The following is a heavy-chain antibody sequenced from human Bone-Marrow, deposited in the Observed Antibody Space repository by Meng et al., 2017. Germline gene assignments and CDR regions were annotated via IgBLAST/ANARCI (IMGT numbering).Heavy chain of an antibody. CDR1: GFSFRNYW. CDR2: INSDGSGT. D-gene: IGHD5-24*01. CDR3: ARDPPHGRWLQLAADY. J-gene: IGHJ4*02. V-gene: IGHV3-74*01. Sequence: GGSLRLSCAASGFSFRNYWMQWVRQAPGKGLVWVSRINSDGSGTSYADFVKGRFTISRDNSKNTLYLQMNSLRAEDTAVYYCARDPPHGRWLQLAADYWGQGTLVTVSS.